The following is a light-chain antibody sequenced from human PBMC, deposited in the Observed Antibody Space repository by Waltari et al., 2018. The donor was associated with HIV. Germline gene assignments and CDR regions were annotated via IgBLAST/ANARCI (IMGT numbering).Light chain of an antibody. Sequence: TLSASVGDRVTITCRASQSISSWLAWYQQKPGKAPKLLIYKASSLESGVPSRFSGSGSGTEFTLTISSLQPDDFATYYCQQYNSYSWTFGQGTKVEIK. J-gene: IGKJ1*01. CDR3: QQYNSYSWT. CDR2: KAS. CDR1: QSISSW. V-gene: IGKV1-5*03.